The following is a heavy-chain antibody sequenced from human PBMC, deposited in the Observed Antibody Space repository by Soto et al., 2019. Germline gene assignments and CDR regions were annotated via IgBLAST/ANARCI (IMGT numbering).Heavy chain of an antibody. CDR1: GFTFSSYG. V-gene: IGHV3-33*01. CDR3: ARDSFYQWLEFDY. CDR2: IWYDGSNK. D-gene: IGHD6-19*01. Sequence: GGSLRLSCAASGFTFSSYGMHWVRQAPGKGLEWVAVIWYDGSNKYYADSVKGRFTISRDNSKNTLYLQMNSLRAEDTAVYYCARDSFYQWLEFDYWGQGTLVTVSS. J-gene: IGHJ4*02.